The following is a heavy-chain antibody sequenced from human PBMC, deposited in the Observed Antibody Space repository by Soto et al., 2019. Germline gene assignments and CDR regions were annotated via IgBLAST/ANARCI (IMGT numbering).Heavy chain of an antibody. V-gene: IGHV3-30*03. J-gene: IGHJ6*03. CDR1: GFTLSSYG. CDR2: ISYHASNN. Sequence: QVQVVASGGGVVQPGRSLRLACVASGFTLSSYGMHWVRQAPGKCMVGVAGISYHASNNYHAGSVKGPFTISRDNSKNTLYLQVNSLGPEDTAVYYCARNSGRYYCYYMDVWGKGTTVTVSS. CDR3: ARNSGRYYCYYMDV.